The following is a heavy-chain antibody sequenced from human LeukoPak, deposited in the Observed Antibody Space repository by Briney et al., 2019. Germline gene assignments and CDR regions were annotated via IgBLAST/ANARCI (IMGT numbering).Heavy chain of an antibody. CDR1: GGSFSGYY. D-gene: IGHD1-26*01. CDR2: INHSGST. CDR3: ARGGGGSNNWFDP. Sequence: PSETLSLTCAVYGGSFSGYYWSWTRQPPGKGLEWIGEINHSGSTNYNPSLKSRVTISVDTSKNQFSLKLSSVTAADTAVYYCARGGGGSNNWFDPWGQGTLVTVSS. V-gene: IGHV4-34*01. J-gene: IGHJ5*02.